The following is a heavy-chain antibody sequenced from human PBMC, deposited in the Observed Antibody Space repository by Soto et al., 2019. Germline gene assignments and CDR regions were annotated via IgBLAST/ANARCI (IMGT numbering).Heavy chain of an antibody. CDR2: ISAVGNLI. V-gene: IGHV3-23*01. CDR1: GFIFRIHA. D-gene: IGHD1-1*01. Sequence: GRSRRLSSAAYGFIFRIHATAGGRQFPGKGLKGVSGISAVGNLIYYADSAKGRFTMSRDNPKNMLYLQCNSLRAEDTAVTFYAKRQGTGLAANTFDFWGQGARVTVSS. J-gene: IGHJ4*02. CDR3: AKRQGTGLAANTFDF.